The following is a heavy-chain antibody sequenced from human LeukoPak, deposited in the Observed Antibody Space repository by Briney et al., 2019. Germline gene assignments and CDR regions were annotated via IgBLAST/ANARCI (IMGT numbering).Heavy chain of an antibody. D-gene: IGHD3-22*01. J-gene: IGHJ4*02. CDR1: GFTFSSYW. CDR2: IKQNGSEK. Sequence: PGGSLRLSCAASGFTFSSYWMSWVRQAPGKGLEWVANIKQNGSEKYYVDSVKGRFTISRDNAKNSLYLQMDSLRAEDTAVYYCAGYTDYYDSSGYSAGIDYWGQGTLVTVSS. CDR3: AGYTDYYDSSGYSAGIDY. V-gene: IGHV3-7*01.